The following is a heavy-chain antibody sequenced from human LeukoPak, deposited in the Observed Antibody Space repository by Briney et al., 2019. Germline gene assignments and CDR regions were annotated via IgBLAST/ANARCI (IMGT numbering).Heavy chain of an antibody. Sequence: ASVKVSCKASGYTFTGYYMHWVRQAPGQGLEWMGWINPNSGGTNYAQKFQGRVTMTRDTSITTAYMELSRLRSDDTAVYYCARGYCSGGSCQESTVTRFDYWGQGTLVTVSS. CDR2: INPNSGGT. J-gene: IGHJ4*02. D-gene: IGHD2-15*01. CDR1: GYTFTGYY. CDR3: ARGYCSGGSCQESTVTRFDY. V-gene: IGHV1-2*02.